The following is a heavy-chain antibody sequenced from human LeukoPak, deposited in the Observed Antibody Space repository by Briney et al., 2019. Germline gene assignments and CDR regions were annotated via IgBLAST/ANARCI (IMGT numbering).Heavy chain of an antibody. D-gene: IGHD3-16*01. CDR3: ARMGEFHNGYSYYYMDI. CDR2: IYYSGST. V-gene: IGHV4-39*07. J-gene: IGHJ6*03. CDR1: GGSISSSSYY. Sequence: PSETLSLTCTVSGGSISSSSYYWGWIRQPPGKGLEWIGSIYYSGSTYYNPSLKSRVAISVDTSKNQFSLKLSSVTAADTAVYYCARMGEFHNGYSYYYMDIWGRGTTVTVSS.